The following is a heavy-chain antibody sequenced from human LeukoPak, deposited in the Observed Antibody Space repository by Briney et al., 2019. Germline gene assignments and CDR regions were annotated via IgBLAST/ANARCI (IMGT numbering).Heavy chain of an antibody. J-gene: IGHJ4*02. CDR2: IYHSGST. D-gene: IGHD1-7*01. Sequence: SETLSLTCTVSGYSISSGYYWGWIRQPPGKGLEWIGSIYHSGSTYYNPSLKSRATISVDTSKNQFSLKLSSVTAADTAVYYCARDRYLNWNYAPFDYWGQGTLVTVSS. CDR1: GYSISSGYY. V-gene: IGHV4-38-2*02. CDR3: ARDRYLNWNYAPFDY.